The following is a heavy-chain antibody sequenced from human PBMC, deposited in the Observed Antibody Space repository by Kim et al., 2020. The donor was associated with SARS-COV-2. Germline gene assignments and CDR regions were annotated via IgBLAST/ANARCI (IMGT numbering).Heavy chain of an antibody. D-gene: IGHD6-19*01. Sequence: SETLSLTCTVSGGSISSYYWSWIRQPPGKGLEWIGYIYYSGSTNYNPSLKSRVTISVDTSKNQFSLKLSSVTAADTAVYYCARDREEYSSGWYHDYWGQGTLVTVSS. V-gene: IGHV4-59*13. J-gene: IGHJ4*02. CDR2: IYYSGST. CDR1: GGSISSYY. CDR3: ARDREEYSSGWYHDY.